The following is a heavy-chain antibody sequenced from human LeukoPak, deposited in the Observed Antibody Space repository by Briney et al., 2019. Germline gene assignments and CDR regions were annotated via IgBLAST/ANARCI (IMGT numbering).Heavy chain of an antibody. J-gene: IGHJ4*02. Sequence: GGSLRLSCAASGFTFSSYAMHWVRQAPGKGLEWVAVISYDGSNKYYADSVKGRFTISRDNSKNTLYLQMNSLRAEDTAVYYCARSRGGYRLLYDFDYWGQGTLVTVSS. D-gene: IGHD2-2*01. CDR1: GFTFSSYA. V-gene: IGHV3-30-3*01. CDR2: ISYDGSNK. CDR3: ARSRGGYRLLYDFDY.